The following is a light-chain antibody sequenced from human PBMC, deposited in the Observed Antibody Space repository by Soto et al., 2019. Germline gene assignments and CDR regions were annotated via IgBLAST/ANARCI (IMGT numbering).Light chain of an antibody. CDR3: QSWDSSTVV. CDR2: QDS. CDR1: KLGDKY. V-gene: IGLV3-1*01. J-gene: IGLJ2*01. Sequence: SYELTQPPSVSVSPGQTASITCSGDKLGDKYACCSQQKPGQSPVLVIYQDSKRPSGNPERFSGSNSGNTATLTISGTQAMDEAAYYCQSWDSSTVVFGGGTKLTV.